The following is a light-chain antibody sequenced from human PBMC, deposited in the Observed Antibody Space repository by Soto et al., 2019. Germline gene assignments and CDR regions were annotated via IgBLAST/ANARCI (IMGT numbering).Light chain of an antibody. V-gene: IGKV3-20*01. CDR3: QQYGSSPWT. Sequence: EIVLTQSPGTLSLSPGERATLSCRASQSISSSSLAWYQQKPGQAPRLLIYGASSRATGIPDRFSGSGSRTDFTLTISRLEPEDFAVYYCQQYGSSPWTFGYGTKVEIK. J-gene: IGKJ1*01. CDR1: QSISSSS. CDR2: GAS.